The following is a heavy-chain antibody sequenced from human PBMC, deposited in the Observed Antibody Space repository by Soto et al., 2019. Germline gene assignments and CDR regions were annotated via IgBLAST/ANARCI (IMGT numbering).Heavy chain of an antibody. D-gene: IGHD2-8*02. CDR2: ISYDGSNK. J-gene: IGHJ4*02. V-gene: IGHV3-30*03. CDR1: GFTFSSYG. CDR3: SAGEHHNYYFDY. Sequence: GGSLRLSCAASGFTFSSYGMHWVRQAPGKGLEWVAVISYDGSNKYYADSVKGRFTISRDNSKNTLYLQMNSLRAEDTAVYYCSAGEHHNYYFDYWGQGTLVTVSS.